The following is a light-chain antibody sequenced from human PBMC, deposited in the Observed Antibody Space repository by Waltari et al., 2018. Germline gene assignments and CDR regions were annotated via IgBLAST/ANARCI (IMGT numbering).Light chain of an antibody. CDR1: QLGNKY. CDR2: QDT. Sequence: SYELTQPPSVSVSPGQTASITCSGDQLGNKYVSWYQQKPGQSPVLIIYQDTKRPSGIPERHSGSNSGNTATLTISGTQVMDEGDYYCQAWDTISAGLGGGTKLTVL. CDR3: QAWDTISAG. J-gene: IGLJ2*01. V-gene: IGLV3-1*01.